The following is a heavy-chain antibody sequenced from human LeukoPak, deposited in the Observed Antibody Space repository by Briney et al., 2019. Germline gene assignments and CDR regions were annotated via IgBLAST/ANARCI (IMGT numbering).Heavy chain of an antibody. V-gene: IGHV4-59*01. CDR2: IYYSGST. CDR3: ARDTAMVLFDY. CDR1: GGSISSYY. J-gene: IGHJ4*02. Sequence: SETLSLTCTVSGGSISSYYWSWIRQPPGKGLEWIGYIYYSGSTNYNPSLKSRVTISVDTPKNQFSLKLSSVTAADTAVYYCARDTAMVLFDYWGQGTLVTVSS. D-gene: IGHD5-18*01.